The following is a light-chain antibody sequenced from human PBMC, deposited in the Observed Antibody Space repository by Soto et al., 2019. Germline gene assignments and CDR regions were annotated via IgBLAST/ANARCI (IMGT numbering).Light chain of an antibody. CDR2: DAS. Sequence: DIQMTQSPSTLSASVGDRVTITCRASQSISNWLAWYQQKQGKAPKLLIYDASSLESGVPSRFSGSGSGTEFTLTITSLQPEDFATYYCQQINSYPPTFGGGTKVDIK. V-gene: IGKV1-5*01. CDR3: QQINSYPPT. J-gene: IGKJ4*01. CDR1: QSISNW.